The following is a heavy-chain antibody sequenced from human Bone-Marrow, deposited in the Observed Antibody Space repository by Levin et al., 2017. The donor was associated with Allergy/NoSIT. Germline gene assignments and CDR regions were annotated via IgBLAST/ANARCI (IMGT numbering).Heavy chain of an antibody. CDR2: IKSKTDGGTT. CDR3: TTDQGGYSYGSVLGYDILTGYWFFVADV. D-gene: IGHD3-9*01. Sequence: GESLKISCAASGFTFSNAWMSWVRQAPGKGLEWVGRIKSKTDGGTTDYAAPVKGRFTISRDDSKNTLYLQMNSLKTEDTAVYYCTTDQGGYSYGSVLGYDILTGYWFFVADVWGQGTTVTVSS. CDR1: GFTFSNAW. J-gene: IGHJ6*02. V-gene: IGHV3-15*01.